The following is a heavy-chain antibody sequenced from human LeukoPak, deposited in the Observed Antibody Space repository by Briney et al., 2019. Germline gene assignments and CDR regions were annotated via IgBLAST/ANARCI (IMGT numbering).Heavy chain of an antibody. V-gene: IGHV3-30*18. CDR2: ISTDGKDK. CDR1: GFTLSNYA. D-gene: IGHD2-2*01. J-gene: IGHJ4*02. Sequence: GRSLRLSCAASGFTLSNYAMHWVRQAPGRGLEWVTVISTDGKDKKYADSVKGRFAISRDNSKNTLDLQMNSLRAEDTAVYYCAKDQKWGPADYYFDSWGQGTLVTVSS. CDR3: AKDQKWGPADYYFDS.